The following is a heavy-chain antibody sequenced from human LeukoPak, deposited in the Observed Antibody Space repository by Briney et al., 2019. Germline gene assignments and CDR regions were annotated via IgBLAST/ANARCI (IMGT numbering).Heavy chain of an antibody. Sequence: GGSLRLSCAASGFTFSSYAMSWVRQAPGKGLEWVSAISGSGGSTYYADSVKGRFTTSRDNSKNTLYLQMNSLRAEDTAVYYCAKGIRAVLGIIDYWGQGTLVTVST. D-gene: IGHD3-16*01. V-gene: IGHV3-23*01. CDR2: ISGSGGST. CDR1: GFTFSSYA. J-gene: IGHJ4*02. CDR3: AKGIRAVLGIIDY.